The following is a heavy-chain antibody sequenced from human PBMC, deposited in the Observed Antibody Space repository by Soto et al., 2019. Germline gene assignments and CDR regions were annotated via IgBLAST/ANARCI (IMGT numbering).Heavy chain of an antibody. CDR2: IKQDGSEK. J-gene: IGHJ4*02. D-gene: IGHD1-7*01. CDR3: AREAELDISTTFDY. V-gene: IGHV3-7*01. Sequence: WGTLRLSCAASGFTFSSYWRSWVRQAPGKGLEWVANIKQDGSEKYYVDSVKGRFNISREHAKNSLYLQMNSLRAEHTAVYYCAREAELDISTTFDYWGKGPLVTVSS. CDR1: GFTFSSYW.